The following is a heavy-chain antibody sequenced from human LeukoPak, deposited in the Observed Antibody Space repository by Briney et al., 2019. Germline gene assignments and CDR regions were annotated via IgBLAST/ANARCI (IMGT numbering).Heavy chain of an antibody. V-gene: IGHV3-23*01. CDR2: ISGSGDST. CDR1: GFTFSSYA. J-gene: IGHJ4*02. CDR3: AKDPGYCSSTSCPLDY. Sequence: GGSLRLSCAASGFTFSSYAMSWVRQAPGKGLEWVSGISGSGDSTYYADSVKGRFTISRDNSKNTMYVQMNSLRADDTAVYYCAKDPGYCSSTSCPLDYWGQGTLVTVSS. D-gene: IGHD2-2*01.